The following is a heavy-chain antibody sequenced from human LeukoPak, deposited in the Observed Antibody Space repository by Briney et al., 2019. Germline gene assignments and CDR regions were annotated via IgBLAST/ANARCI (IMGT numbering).Heavy chain of an antibody. V-gene: IGHV6-1*01. CDR2: TYYRSKWHY. J-gene: IGHJ6*02. CDR1: GDRVPSNSAA. D-gene: IGHD1-1*01. Sequence: SQTLSLTCAISGDRVPSNSAAWNWIRQSPSRGLEWLGRTYYRSKWHYDYAESVKRRITVNPDTSKNQFSLQLNSVPPEDAAVYYCARQSSTDYYYYGLDVWGQGTTVAVSS. CDR3: ARQSSTDYYYYGLDV.